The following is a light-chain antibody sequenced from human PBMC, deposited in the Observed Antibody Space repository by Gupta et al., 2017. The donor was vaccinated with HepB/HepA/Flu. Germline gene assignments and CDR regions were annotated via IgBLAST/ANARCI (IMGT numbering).Light chain of an antibody. Sequence: EIVLTQSPGTLSLSPGERATLSCSASQSVSSSYLAWYQQKPGPAPRLLIYGASSRATGILDRFSGSGSGTDFSLTISRLEPEDFAVYYCQQYGSTPPTFGPGTKVDIK. V-gene: IGKV3-20*01. CDR3: QQYGSTPPT. CDR1: QSVSSSY. CDR2: GAS. J-gene: IGKJ3*01.